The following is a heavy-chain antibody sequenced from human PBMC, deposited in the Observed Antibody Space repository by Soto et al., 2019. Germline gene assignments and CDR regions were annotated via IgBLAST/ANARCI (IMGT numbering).Heavy chain of an antibody. CDR2: IIPIFGTA. CDR3: AREEGGNYDFWSGYYTGWFDP. Sequence: QVQLVQSGAEVKKPGSSVKVSCKASGGTFSSYAISWVRQAPGQGLEWMGGIIPIFGTANYEQKFQGRVTISADKPTSKAYMGLSSLRSEDTAVYYCAREEGGNYDFWSGYYTGWFDPWGQGTLVTVSS. D-gene: IGHD3-3*01. V-gene: IGHV1-69*06. CDR1: GGTFSSYA. J-gene: IGHJ5*02.